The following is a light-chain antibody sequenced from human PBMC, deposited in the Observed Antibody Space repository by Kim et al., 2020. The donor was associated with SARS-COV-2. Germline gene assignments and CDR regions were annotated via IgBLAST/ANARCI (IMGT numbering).Light chain of an antibody. V-gene: IGKV1-8*01. CDR2: AAS. Sequence: ASTGDRVTITCRAGQGISSYLAWYQQKPGKAPKLLIYAASTLQSGVPSRFSGSGSGTDFTLTISCLQSEDFATYYCQQYYSYPPTFGGGTKVDIK. CDR1: QGISSY. CDR3: QQYYSYPPT. J-gene: IGKJ4*01.